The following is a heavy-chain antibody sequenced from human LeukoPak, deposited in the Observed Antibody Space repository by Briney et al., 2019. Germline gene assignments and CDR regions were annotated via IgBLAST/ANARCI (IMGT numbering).Heavy chain of an antibody. CDR2: INYSGST. Sequence: SETLSLTCAVYGGSFSGYYWSWIRQPPGKGLEWIGEINYSGSTNYNPSLKSRVTISVATSKNQFSLKMSSVTAADTAVYYCATPGYSYGLFDYWGQGTLVTVSS. CDR1: GGSFSGYY. J-gene: IGHJ4*02. CDR3: ATPGYSYGLFDY. D-gene: IGHD5-18*01. V-gene: IGHV4-34*01.